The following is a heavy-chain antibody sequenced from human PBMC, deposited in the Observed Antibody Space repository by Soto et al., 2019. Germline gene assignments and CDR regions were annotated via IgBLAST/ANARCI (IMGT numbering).Heavy chain of an antibody. D-gene: IGHD5-18*01. Sequence: EVQLVESGGGLVQPGRSLRLSCAASGFTFDDYAMHWVRQAPGKGLEWVSGISWNSGSIGYADSVKGRFTISRDNAKNSLYLQMNSLRAEDTALYYCAKDTAMANYYGMDVWGQGTTVTVSS. CDR2: ISWNSGSI. CDR1: GFTFDDYA. V-gene: IGHV3-9*01. J-gene: IGHJ6*02. CDR3: AKDTAMANYYGMDV.